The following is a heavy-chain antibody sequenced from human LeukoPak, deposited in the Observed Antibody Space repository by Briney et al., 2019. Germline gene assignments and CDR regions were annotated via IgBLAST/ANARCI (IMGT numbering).Heavy chain of an antibody. V-gene: IGHV4-31*03. J-gene: IGHJ3*02. D-gene: IGHD2-8*01. Sequence: SETLSLTCTVSGGSISSGGYYWSWIRQHPGKGLEWIGYIYYSGSTYYNPSLKSRVTISVDTSKNQFSLKLSSVTAADTAVYYCARDPANCTNGVCFPGALDIWGQGTMVTVSS. CDR2: IYYSGST. CDR1: GGSISSGGYY. CDR3: ARDPANCTNGVCFPGALDI.